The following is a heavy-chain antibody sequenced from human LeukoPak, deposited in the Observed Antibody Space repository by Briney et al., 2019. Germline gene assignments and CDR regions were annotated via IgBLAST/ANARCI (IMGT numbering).Heavy chain of an antibody. J-gene: IGHJ4*02. CDR3: ATRIPYTGYNN. Sequence: PGGPLRLSCTVLGVTLSDYELNWVRQAPGKGPEWVSYMSRRGDRIDHADSVKGRFTMSRDIARDSVYLQMTSLRVDDTAVYYCATRIPYTGYNNWGQGTLVTVSS. D-gene: IGHD5-12*01. V-gene: IGHV3-48*03. CDR2: MSRRGDRI. CDR1: GVTLSDYE.